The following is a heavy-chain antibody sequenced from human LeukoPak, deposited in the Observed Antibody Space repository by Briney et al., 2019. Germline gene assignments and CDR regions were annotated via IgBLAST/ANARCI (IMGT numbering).Heavy chain of an antibody. D-gene: IGHD5-12*01. CDR1: GGSFSGYY. Sequence: PSETLSLTCAVYGGSFSGYYWSWIRQPPGKGLEWIGEINHSGSTNYNPSLKSRVTISVDTSKNQFSLKLSSVTAADTAVYYCARNAGVATIRRRGFDYWGREPWSPSPQ. V-gene: IGHV4-34*01. CDR3: ARNAGVATIRRRGFDY. CDR2: INHSGST. J-gene: IGHJ4*02.